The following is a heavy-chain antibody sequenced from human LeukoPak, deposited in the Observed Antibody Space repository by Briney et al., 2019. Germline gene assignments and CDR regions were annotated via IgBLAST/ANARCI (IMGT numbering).Heavy chain of an antibody. CDR3: ARGQFQRDY. Sequence: SEILSLTCAVYGGSFSAYVWSWIRQPPGKGLEWIGEVNHSGRTNYNPSLKSRVTISVDPSKSQFSLNLRSVTAADTAVYYCARGQFQRDYWGQGTLVIVSS. J-gene: IGHJ4*02. CDR1: GGSFSAYV. V-gene: IGHV4-34*01. CDR2: VNHSGRT.